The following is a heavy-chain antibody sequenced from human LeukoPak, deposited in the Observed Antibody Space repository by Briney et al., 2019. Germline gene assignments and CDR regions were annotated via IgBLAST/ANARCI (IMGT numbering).Heavy chain of an antibody. Sequence: SETLSLTCTVSGYSISSGYYWGWIRQPPGKGLEWIGSIYHSGSTYYNPSLKSRVTISVDTSKNQFSLKLSSVTAADTAVYYCASTYYYDRTWAFDIWGQGTMVTVSS. CDR3: ASTYYYDRTWAFDI. CDR1: GYSISSGYY. CDR2: IYHSGST. V-gene: IGHV4-38-2*02. D-gene: IGHD3-22*01. J-gene: IGHJ3*02.